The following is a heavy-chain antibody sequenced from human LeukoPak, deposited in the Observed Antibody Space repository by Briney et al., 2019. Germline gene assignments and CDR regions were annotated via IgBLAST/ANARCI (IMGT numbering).Heavy chain of an antibody. CDR2: INPSGGGT. CDR3: ARDYDFRLDP. J-gene: IGHJ5*02. D-gene: IGHD3/OR15-3a*01. CDR1: GYTFTNYY. V-gene: IGHV1-46*01. Sequence: ASVKVSCKASGYTFTNYYIHWVQQAPGQGLEWMGIINPSGGGTSYAQKFQGRVTITRDTSASTAYMELSSLRSEDMAVYYCARDYDFRLDPWGQGTLVTVSS.